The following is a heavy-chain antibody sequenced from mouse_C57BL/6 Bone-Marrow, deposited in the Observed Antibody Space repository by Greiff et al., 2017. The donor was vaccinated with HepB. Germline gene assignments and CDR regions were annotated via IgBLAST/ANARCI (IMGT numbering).Heavy chain of an antibody. J-gene: IGHJ4*01. CDR2: IDPSDSYT. D-gene: IGHD2-12*01. CDR3: ARETYRYAMDY. CDR1: GYTFTSYW. Sequence: QVQLQQPGAELVRPGTSVKLSCKASGYTFTSYWMHWVKQRPGQGLEWIGVIDPSDSYTNYNQKFKGKATLTVDTSSSTAYMQLSSLTSEDAAVYYCARETYRYAMDYWGQGTSVTVSS. V-gene: IGHV1-59*01.